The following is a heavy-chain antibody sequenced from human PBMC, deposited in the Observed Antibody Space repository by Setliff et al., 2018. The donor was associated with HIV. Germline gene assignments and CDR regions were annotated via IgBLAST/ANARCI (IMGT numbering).Heavy chain of an antibody. CDR2: IKEDGSET. V-gene: IGHV3-7*01. Sequence: GSLRLSCAASGFTFSSFWMTWVRQAPGKGLEWVANIKEDGSETFYVDSVKGRFTMSRDNAKNSLYLEMNSLKVEDTAVYYCARDATRGGDFDFWGQGTPVTVSS. CDR3: ARDATRGGDFDF. D-gene: IGHD1-26*01. CDR1: GFTFSSFW. J-gene: IGHJ4*02.